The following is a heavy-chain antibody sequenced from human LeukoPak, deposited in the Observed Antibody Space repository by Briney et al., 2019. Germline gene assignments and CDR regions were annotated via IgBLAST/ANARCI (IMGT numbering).Heavy chain of an antibody. CDR3: ARAITDYGGKTLTDY. V-gene: IGHV1-69*13. CDR1: GYTFTSYA. J-gene: IGHJ4*02. Sequence: ASVKVSCKASGYTFTSYAMNWVRQAPGQGLEWMGGIIPIFGTANYAQKFQGRVTITADESTSTAYMELSSLRSEDTAVYYCARAITDYGGKTLTDYWGQGTLVTVSS. D-gene: IGHD4-23*01. CDR2: IIPIFGTA.